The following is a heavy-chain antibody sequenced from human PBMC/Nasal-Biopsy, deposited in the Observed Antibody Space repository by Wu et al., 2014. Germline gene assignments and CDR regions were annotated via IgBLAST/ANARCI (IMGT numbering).Heavy chain of an antibody. V-gene: IGHV3-30*04. CDR2: VSYDGSHQ. CDR1: GFAFSDHA. D-gene: IGHD4-23*01. CDR3: ARDSAYGGILDL. J-gene: IGHJ5*02. Sequence: LRLSCAASGFAFSDHAMHWARQAPGKGLEWVAVVSYDGSHQQYADSVKGRFTISRDNSNNMLFLQMNSLRPEDTAVYYCARDSAYGGILDLWGQGLLVTVSS.